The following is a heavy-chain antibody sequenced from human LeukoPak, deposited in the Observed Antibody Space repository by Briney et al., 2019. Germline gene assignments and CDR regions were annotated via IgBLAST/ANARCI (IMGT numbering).Heavy chain of an antibody. D-gene: IGHD2-2*01. V-gene: IGHV4-34*01. CDR1: GGSFSGYY. J-gene: IGHJ2*01. CDR3: ARAPHSSTSCFDL. CDR2: INHSGST. Sequence: SETLSLTCAVYGGSFSGYYWSWIRQPPGKGLEWIGEINHSGSTNYNPSLKSRVTISVDTSKNQFSLKLSSVTAADTAVYYCARAPHSSTSCFDLWGRGTLVTVFS.